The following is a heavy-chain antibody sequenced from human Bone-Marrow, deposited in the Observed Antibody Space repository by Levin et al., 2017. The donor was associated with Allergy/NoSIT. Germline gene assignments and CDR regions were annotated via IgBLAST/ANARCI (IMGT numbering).Heavy chain of an antibody. CDR3: ARFYCGGDCPTHYFYYYGMDV. D-gene: IGHD2-21*01. J-gene: IGHJ6*02. CDR2: LSSTGSA. Sequence: SETLSLTCTVSGGSVSSDDFYWTWIRQPPGKGLEWIGFLSSTGSARYNPSLNSRVSMSLDTSKNLFSLQLTSVTAADTAVYYCARFYCGGDCPTHYFYYYGMDVWGQGTTVTVSS. CDR1: GGSVSSDDFY. V-gene: IGHV4-30-4*01.